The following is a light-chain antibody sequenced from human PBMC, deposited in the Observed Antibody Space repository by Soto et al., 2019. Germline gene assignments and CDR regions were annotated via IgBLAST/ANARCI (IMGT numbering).Light chain of an antibody. CDR3: GTWDSSLSADV. V-gene: IGLV1-51*01. CDR2: DNN. CDR1: SSNIGNNY. J-gene: IGLJ2*01. Sequence: QSALTQPPSVSAAPGQKVTISCSGSSSNIGNNYVSWYQQLPGTAPKLLIYDNNKRPSGIPDRFSGSKSGTSATLGITGLQTGDEADYYCGTWDSSLSADVFGGGTKLTVL.